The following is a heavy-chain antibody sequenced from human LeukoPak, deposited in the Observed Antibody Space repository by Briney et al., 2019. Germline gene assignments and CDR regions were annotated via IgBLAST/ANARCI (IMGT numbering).Heavy chain of an antibody. J-gene: IGHJ4*02. Sequence: SETLSLTCTVSGGSISSGSYYWSWIRQPPGKGLEWIGYIYYSGSTNYNPSLKSRVTISVDTSKNQFSLKLSSVTAADTAVCYCAREGGFDGFGLYYFDYWGQGTLVTVSS. CDR1: GGSISSGSYY. CDR2: IYYSGST. D-gene: IGHD3/OR15-3a*01. V-gene: IGHV4-61*01. CDR3: AREGGFDGFGLYYFDY.